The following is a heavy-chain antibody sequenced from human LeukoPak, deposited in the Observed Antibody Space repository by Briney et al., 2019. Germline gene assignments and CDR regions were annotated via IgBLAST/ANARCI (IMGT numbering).Heavy chain of an antibody. J-gene: IGHJ4*02. CDR3: ASTIGDYYYFDY. Sequence: PSETLSLTCTVSGGSISSYYWSWIRQPPGKGLEWIGYIYYSGSTNYNPSLKSRVTISVDTSKNQFSLKLSSVTAADTAVYYCASTIGDYYYFDYWGQGTLVTVSS. CDR1: GGSISSYY. V-gene: IGHV4-59*08. D-gene: IGHD4-17*01. CDR2: IYYSGST.